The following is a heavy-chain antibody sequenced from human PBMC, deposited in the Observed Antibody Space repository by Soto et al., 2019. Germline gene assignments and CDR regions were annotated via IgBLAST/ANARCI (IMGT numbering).Heavy chain of an antibody. V-gene: IGHV3-23*01. D-gene: IGHD3-3*02. CDR2: ISGSGGGT. Sequence: GGSLRPSCAASGFTFSSYAMNWVRQAPGKGLEWVSAISGSGGGTYYADSVKGRFTISRDNSKNTLYLQMNSLRAEDTALYYCAKSVGHFWGGYPSEYWGQGTLVTVSS. CDR1: GFTFSSYA. CDR3: AKSVGHFWGGYPSEY. J-gene: IGHJ4*02.